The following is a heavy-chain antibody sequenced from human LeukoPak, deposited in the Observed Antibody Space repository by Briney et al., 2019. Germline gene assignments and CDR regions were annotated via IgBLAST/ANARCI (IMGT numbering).Heavy chain of an antibody. CDR1: GFTFSSYG. Sequence: GGSLRLFCAASGFTFSSYGMHWVRQAPGKGLEWVAVISYDGSNKYYADSVKGRFTISRDNSKNTLYLQMNSLRAEDTAVYYCAKDLYHYYDSSGYLDYWGQGTLVTVSS. V-gene: IGHV3-30*18. J-gene: IGHJ4*02. CDR2: ISYDGSNK. CDR3: AKDLYHYYDSSGYLDY. D-gene: IGHD3-22*01.